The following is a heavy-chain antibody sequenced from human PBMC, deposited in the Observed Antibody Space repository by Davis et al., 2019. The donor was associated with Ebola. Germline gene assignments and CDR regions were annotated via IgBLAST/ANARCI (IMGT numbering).Heavy chain of an antibody. CDR2: ISSNGGST. Sequence: PGGSLRLSFSASGFTFSSYAMHWVRLAPGKGLEYVSAISSNGGSTYYADSVKGRFTISRDNSKNTLYLQMNSLRAEDTAVYYCAASRGVVSANFDYWGQGTLVTVSS. V-gene: IGHV3-64*04. CDR3: AASRGVVSANFDY. J-gene: IGHJ4*02. D-gene: IGHD2-2*01. CDR1: GFTFSSYA.